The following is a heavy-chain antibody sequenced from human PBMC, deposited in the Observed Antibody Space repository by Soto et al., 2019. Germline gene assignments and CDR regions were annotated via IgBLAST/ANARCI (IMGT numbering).Heavy chain of an antibody. CDR3: ARDLSTAMVYYYYGMDV. Sequence: GGSLRLSCAASGSTFSSYSMNWVRQAPGKGLEWVSSISSSSSYIYYADSVKGRFTISRDNAKNSLYLQMNSLRAEDTAVYYCARDLSTAMVYYYYGMDVWGQGTTVTVSS. D-gene: IGHD5-18*01. CDR2: ISSSSSYI. CDR1: GSTFSSYS. V-gene: IGHV3-21*01. J-gene: IGHJ6*02.